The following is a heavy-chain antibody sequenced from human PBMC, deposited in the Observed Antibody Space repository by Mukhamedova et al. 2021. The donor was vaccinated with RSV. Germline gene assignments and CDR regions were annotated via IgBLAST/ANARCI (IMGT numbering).Heavy chain of an antibody. V-gene: IGHV3-21*01. D-gene: IGHD3-22*01. Sequence: VRQAPGKGLEWVSSISSSSSYIYYADSVKGRFTISRDNAKNSLYLQMNSLRAEDTAVYYCARDASGYYSDYWGQGTLVIVSS. J-gene: IGHJ4*02. CDR3: ARDASGYYSDY. CDR2: ISSSSSYI.